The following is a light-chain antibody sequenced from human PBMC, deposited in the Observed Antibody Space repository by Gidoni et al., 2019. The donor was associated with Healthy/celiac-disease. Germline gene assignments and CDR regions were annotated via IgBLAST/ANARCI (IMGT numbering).Light chain of an antibody. Sequence: EIVLTQSPGTLSLSPGERATLSCRASQSVSSSYLAWYQQKPGQAPRLLIYGASSRATGIPDRFSGSGSGTDFTLTISRLEPKDFAVYYWQQYGSSSLTFXGXTKVEIK. CDR1: QSVSSSY. CDR3: QQYGSSSLT. V-gene: IGKV3-20*01. CDR2: GAS. J-gene: IGKJ4*01.